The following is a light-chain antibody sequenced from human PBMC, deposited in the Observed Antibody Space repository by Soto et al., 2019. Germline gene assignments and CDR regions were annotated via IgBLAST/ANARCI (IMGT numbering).Light chain of an antibody. V-gene: IGLV1-47*01. CDR3: AAWDDGLSGPV. CDR1: SSNIGRYY. Sequence: QSVLTQPPSASGTPGQTVTISCSGSSSNIGRYYVYWYQHLPGTAPTLFIYRDNQRPSGVPDRFSGSKSGTSASLAISGLRSEDEADYYCAAWDDGLSGPVFGGGTKLTVL. CDR2: RDN. J-gene: IGLJ2*01.